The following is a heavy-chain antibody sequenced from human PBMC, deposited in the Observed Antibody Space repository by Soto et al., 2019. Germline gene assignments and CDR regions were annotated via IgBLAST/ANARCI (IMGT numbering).Heavy chain of an antibody. CDR3: ARKAWTRLDY. D-gene: IGHD1-1*01. CDR2: VFHTGSV. CDR1: GGSITASVW. J-gene: IGHJ4*02. V-gene: IGHV4-4*02. Sequence: QLRLQESGPGLVTPSETLSLTGSISGGSITASVWWTWVRLTPEKGLQWIGEVFHTGSVNYNPSLQSRLTISVDKSMGQFSLRLTSVTAADTAVYYCARKAWTRLDYWGQGAVVTVSS.